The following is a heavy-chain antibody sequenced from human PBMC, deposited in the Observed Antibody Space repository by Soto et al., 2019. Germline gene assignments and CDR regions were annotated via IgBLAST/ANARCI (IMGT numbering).Heavy chain of an antibody. CDR2: ISSNGGST. CDR1: GFTFSNYA. V-gene: IGHV3-64D*06. CDR3: VKETMVRGVISTRSFDP. Sequence: GGSLRLSCSASGFTFSNYAMHWVRQAPGKGLEYVSGISSNGGSTYYADSVKGRFTISRDNSKNTLYLQMSSLGAEDTAVYYCVKETMVRGVISTRSFDPWGQGTLVTVSS. D-gene: IGHD3-10*01. J-gene: IGHJ5*02.